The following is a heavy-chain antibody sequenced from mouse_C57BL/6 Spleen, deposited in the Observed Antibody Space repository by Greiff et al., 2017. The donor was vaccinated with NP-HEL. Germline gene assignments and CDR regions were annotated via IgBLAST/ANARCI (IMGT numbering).Heavy chain of an antibody. CDR3: ARDYYGNYYFDY. CDR1: GYTFTDYY. CDR2: INPNNGGT. J-gene: IGHJ2*01. D-gene: IGHD2-1*01. Sequence: EVQLQQSGPELVKPGASVKISCKASGYTFTDYYMNWVKQSHGKSLEWIGDINPNNGGTSYNQKFKGKATLTVDKSSSPAYMELRSLTSEDSAVYYYARDYYGNYYFDYWGQGTTLTVSS. V-gene: IGHV1-26*01.